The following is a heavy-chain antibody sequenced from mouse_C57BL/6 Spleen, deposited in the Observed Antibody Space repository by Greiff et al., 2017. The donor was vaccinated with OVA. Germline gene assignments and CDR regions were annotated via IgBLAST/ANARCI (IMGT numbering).Heavy chain of an antibody. J-gene: IGHJ4*01. CDR1: GFSLTSYG. CDR3: ARQRGNLGYYYAMDY. CDR2: IWSDGST. V-gene: IGHV2-6-1*01. Sequence: QVQLQQSGPGLVAPSQSLSITCTVSGFSLTSYGVHWVRQPPGKGLEWLVVIWSDGSTTYNSALKSRLSISKDKSKSQVFLKMNSRQTDDTAMYYCARQRGNLGYYYAMDYWGQGTSVTVSS. D-gene: IGHD2-1*01.